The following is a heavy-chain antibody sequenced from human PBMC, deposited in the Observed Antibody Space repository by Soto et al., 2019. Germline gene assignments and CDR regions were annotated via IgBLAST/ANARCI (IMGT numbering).Heavy chain of an antibody. Sequence: PGGSLRLSCAASVFTFSSYGMHWVRQAPGKGLEWVAVIWYDGSNKYYADSVKGRFTISRDNSKNTLYLQMNSLRTEDTAVYYCARDFYGSGSPTSKRLGLSDYWGQGTLVTVSS. CDR2: IWYDGSNK. CDR3: ARDFYGSGSPTSKRLGLSDY. V-gene: IGHV3-33*01. D-gene: IGHD3-10*01. J-gene: IGHJ4*02. CDR1: VFTFSSYG.